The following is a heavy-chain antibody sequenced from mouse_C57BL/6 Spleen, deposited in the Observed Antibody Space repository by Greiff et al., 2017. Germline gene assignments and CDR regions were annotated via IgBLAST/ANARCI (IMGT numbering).Heavy chain of an antibody. CDR3: TRDMNYGSSFAY. Sequence: EVKLQESGEGLVKPGGSLKLSCAASGFTFSSYAMSWVRQTPEKRLEWVAYISSGGDYIYYADTVKGRFTISRDNARNTLYLQMSSLKSEDTAMYYCTRDMNYGSSFAYWGQGTLVTVSA. D-gene: IGHD1-1*01. V-gene: IGHV5-9-1*02. CDR1: GFTFSSYA. CDR2: ISSGGDYI. J-gene: IGHJ3*01.